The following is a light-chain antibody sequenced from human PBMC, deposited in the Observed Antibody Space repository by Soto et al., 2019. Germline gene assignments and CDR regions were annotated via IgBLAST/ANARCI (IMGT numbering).Light chain of an antibody. Sequence: EMVLTQSPCTLSLSPGERATLSCRASQSVSSSYLAWYQQKPGQAPRLLTYGASVRATGIPDRFSGSGSGTDFTLTISRLKPEDLAVVDCQHYDSSSGTFGQGTKVDVK. V-gene: IGKV3-20*01. CDR3: QHYDSSSGT. CDR1: QSVSSSY. CDR2: GAS. J-gene: IGKJ1*01.